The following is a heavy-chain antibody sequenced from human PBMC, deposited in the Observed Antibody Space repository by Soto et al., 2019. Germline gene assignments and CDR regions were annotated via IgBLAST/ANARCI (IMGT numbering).Heavy chain of an antibody. CDR1: GYTFSDYY. CDR3: ARVPAYIAAALLGNDY. J-gene: IGHJ4*02. V-gene: IGHV1-18*04. Sequence: RASVKVSCKASGYTFSDYYIHWVRQAPGQGLEWMGWISAYNGNTNYAQKLQGRVTMTTDTSTSTAYMELRSLRSDDTAVYYCARVPAYIAAALLGNDYWGQGTLVTVSS. CDR2: ISAYNGNT. D-gene: IGHD6-13*01.